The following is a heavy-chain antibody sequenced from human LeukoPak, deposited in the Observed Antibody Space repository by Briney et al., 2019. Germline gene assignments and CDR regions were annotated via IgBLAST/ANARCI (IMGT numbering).Heavy chain of an antibody. CDR2: IIPILGIA. V-gene: IGHV1-69*04. D-gene: IGHD7-27*01. CDR3: ARVNWGFSAFDI. Sequence: SVKVSCKASGGTFSSYAISWVRQAPGQGLEWMGRIIPILGIANYAQKFQGRVTITADKSTSTAYMELSSLRSEDTAVYYCARVNWGFSAFDIWGQGTMVTVSS. CDR1: GGTFSSYA. J-gene: IGHJ3*02.